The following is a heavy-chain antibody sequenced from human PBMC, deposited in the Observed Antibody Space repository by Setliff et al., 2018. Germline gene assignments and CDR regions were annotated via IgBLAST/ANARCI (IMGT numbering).Heavy chain of an antibody. CDR3: FGAGTCSY. V-gene: IGHV3-7*01. CDR2: INPHGSEK. J-gene: IGHJ4*02. CDR1: GLSYINDW. Sequence: LSLSCTASGLSYINDWVSWVRQAPGKGLERLASINPHGSEKYYADSVKGRFTISRDNAKNSLSLQMNNLRTEDTAVYYCFGAGTCSYWGQGTLVTVSS. D-gene: IGHD3-10*01.